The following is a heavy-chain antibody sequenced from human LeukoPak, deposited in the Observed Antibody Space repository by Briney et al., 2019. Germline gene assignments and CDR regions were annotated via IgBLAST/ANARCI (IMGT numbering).Heavy chain of an antibody. CDR2: INHSGST. V-gene: IGHV4-34*01. CDR1: GGAFSGYY. J-gene: IGHJ4*02. D-gene: IGHD5-24*01. Sequence: SETLSLTCAVYGGAFSGYYWSWIRQRPGKGMEWIGEINHSGSTNYNPSLKSRVTISVDTSKNQFSLKLSSVTAADTAVYYCASRGRWLHAFDYWGQGALVTVSS. CDR3: ASRGRWLHAFDY.